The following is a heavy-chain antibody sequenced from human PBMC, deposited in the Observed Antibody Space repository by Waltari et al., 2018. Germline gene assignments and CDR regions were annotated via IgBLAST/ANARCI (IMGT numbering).Heavy chain of an antibody. CDR2: IIPIFGTA. V-gene: IGHV1-69*14. Sequence: QVQLVQSGAEVKKPGSSVKVSCKASGGTFSSYAISWVRQAPGQGLEWMGGIIPIFGTANYAQKFQGGDTITADKSRSTAYMELSSLSSEDTAVYYCARAERGPMATVTTGWFDPWGQGTLVTVSS. CDR3: ARAERGPMATVTTGWFDP. D-gene: IGHD4-17*01. J-gene: IGHJ5*02. CDR1: GGTFSSYA.